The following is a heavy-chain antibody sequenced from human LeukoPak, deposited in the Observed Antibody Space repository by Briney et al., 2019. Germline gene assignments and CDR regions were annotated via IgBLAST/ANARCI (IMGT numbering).Heavy chain of an antibody. J-gene: IGHJ6*04. D-gene: IGHD3-22*01. CDR3: ARGPTMRMDV. CDR1: GFSFSSYW. Sequence: GGSLRLSCEGSGFSFSSYWMTWVRQLPGKGPEWVANIRQDESERYFADSVKGRFTISRDNAKNSLYLQMNSLRAEDTAVYYCARGPTMRMDVWGKGTTVTVSS. CDR2: IRQDESER. V-gene: IGHV3-7*01.